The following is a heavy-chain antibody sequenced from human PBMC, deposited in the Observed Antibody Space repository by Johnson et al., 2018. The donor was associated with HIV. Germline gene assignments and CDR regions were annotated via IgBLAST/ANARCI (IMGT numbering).Heavy chain of an antibody. CDR1: GFTFSSYA. J-gene: IGHJ3*02. CDR3: AKEIWETYGGFMVGDAFDI. CDR2: ISGSGSST. Sequence: EVQLVESGGGLVQPGGSLRLSCAASGFTFSSYAMSWVRQAPGKGLEWVSSISGSGSSTYYADSVRGRFTISRDNSKNTLSLQMNSLRADDTAIYYCAKEIWETYGGFMVGDAFDIWGQGTMVTVSS. V-gene: IGHV3-23*04. D-gene: IGHD4/OR15-4a*01.